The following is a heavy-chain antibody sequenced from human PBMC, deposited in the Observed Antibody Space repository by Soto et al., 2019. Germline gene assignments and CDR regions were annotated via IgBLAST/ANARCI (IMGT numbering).Heavy chain of an antibody. J-gene: IGHJ5*02. D-gene: IGHD3-10*01. Sequence: QVQLQESGPGLVKPSESLSLTCTVSGGSIPTYYWSWIRQPPGKGLEWIGYIHYTGSTNYNPSLKSRLTISLDTSKNQFTLKLSSVTPADTAVYYCAREASGSGTYGCFDPWGPGTLVTVSS. CDR2: IHYTGST. CDR3: AREASGSGTYGCFDP. V-gene: IGHV4-59*01. CDR1: GGSIPTYY.